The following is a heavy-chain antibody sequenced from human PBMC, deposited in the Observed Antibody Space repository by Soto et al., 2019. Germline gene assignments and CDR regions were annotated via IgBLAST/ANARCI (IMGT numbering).Heavy chain of an antibody. J-gene: IGHJ4*02. V-gene: IGHV3-23*01. Sequence: EVQLLESGGGLVQPGGSLRLSCAASGFTFSSYAMSWVRQAPGKGLEWVSAINGSGGSTYYADSVKGRFTISRDNSKNTLYLQMNSLRAEDTAVYYCAKARRGDFWSGYYFDYWGQGTLVTVSS. CDR2: INGSGGST. CDR1: GFTFSSYA. D-gene: IGHD3-3*01. CDR3: AKARRGDFWSGYYFDY.